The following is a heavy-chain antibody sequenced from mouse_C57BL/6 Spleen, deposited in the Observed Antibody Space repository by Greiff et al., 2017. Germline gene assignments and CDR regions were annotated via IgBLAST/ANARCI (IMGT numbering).Heavy chain of an antibody. J-gene: IGHJ3*01. CDR3: VYDYDGGFAY. V-gene: IGHV1-81*01. D-gene: IGHD2-4*01. CDR1: GYTFTSYG. Sequence: QVQLQQSGAELARPGASVKLSCKASGYTFTSYGISWVKQRTGQGLEWIGEIYSRSGNTYYNEKFKGKATLTADKSSSTAYMELRSLTSEDSAVYFYVYDYDGGFAYWGQGTLVTVSA. CDR2: IYSRSGNT.